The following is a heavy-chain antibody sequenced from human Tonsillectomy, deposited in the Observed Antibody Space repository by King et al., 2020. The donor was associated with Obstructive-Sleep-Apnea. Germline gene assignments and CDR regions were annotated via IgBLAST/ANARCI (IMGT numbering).Heavy chain of an antibody. CDR3: AKGGGQYARYFEY. Sequence: VQLVESGGGVVQPGGSLRLSCEASGFTFRSFGMHWVRQAPGKGLDWVAVISYDETHKFYGDSVRGRFTISRDNSKNMLFLEMHSLRREDTAVYYCAKGGGQYARYFEYWGQGALVTVSS. CDR2: ISYDETHK. CDR1: GFTFRSFG. D-gene: IGHD2-2*01. V-gene: IGHV3-30*18. J-gene: IGHJ4*02.